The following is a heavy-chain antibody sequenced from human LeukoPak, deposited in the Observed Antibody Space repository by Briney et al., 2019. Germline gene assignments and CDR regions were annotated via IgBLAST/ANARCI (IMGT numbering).Heavy chain of an antibody. CDR2: ISGSGGST. Sequence: GGSLRLSCAASGFTFSSYAMSWVRQAPGKGLEWVSAISGSGGSTYYADSLKGRFTISRHNSKNTLYLQMNSLRAEDTAVYYCAKVGVDYDILTGYYRGSNWFDPWGQGTLVTVSS. J-gene: IGHJ5*02. CDR3: AKVGVDYDILTGYYRGSNWFDP. V-gene: IGHV3-23*01. CDR1: GFTFSSYA. D-gene: IGHD3-9*01.